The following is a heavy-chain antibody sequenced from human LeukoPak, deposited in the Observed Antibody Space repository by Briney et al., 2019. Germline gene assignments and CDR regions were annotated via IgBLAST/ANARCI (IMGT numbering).Heavy chain of an antibody. CDR2: ISSSGGTF. CDR1: GFTFSSYE. CDR3: ARISSWYKVGFDS. J-gene: IGHJ4*02. V-gene: IGHV3-48*03. Sequence: GGSLRLSCAVSGFTFSSYEMNWVRQAPGMGLEWLSYISSSGGTFYYADSVKGRFTVSRDNAKNSLHLQMNSLRAEDTAVYYCARISSWYKVGFDSWGQGTLVTVSS. D-gene: IGHD6-13*01.